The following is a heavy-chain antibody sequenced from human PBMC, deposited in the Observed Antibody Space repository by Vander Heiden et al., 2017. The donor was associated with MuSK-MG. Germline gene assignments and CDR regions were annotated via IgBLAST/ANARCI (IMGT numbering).Heavy chain of an antibody. CDR3: AQARGPLWGEYFQY. V-gene: IGHV3-9*01. CDR1: GFTFDDYA. D-gene: IGHD7-27*01. CDR2: ISWNSEIK. J-gene: IGHJ1*01. Sequence: EVQLMESGGVLVQPGGSLRLSCAASGFTFDDYAMHWVRQAPGKGLEWVGGISWNSEIKDYADSVKGRFTISRDNAKNSLYLQMTRLRAEDTAFYYCAQARGPLWGEYFQYWGQGTLVSVSS.